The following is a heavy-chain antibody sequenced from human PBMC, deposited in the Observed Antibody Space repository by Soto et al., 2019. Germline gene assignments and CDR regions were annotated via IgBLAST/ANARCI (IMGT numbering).Heavy chain of an antibody. J-gene: IGHJ4*02. D-gene: IGHD1-1*01. CDR2: TKTDGSRT. CDR3: VTAPTRQRLLAY. CDR1: GFTFSDHW. V-gene: IGHV3-74*01. Sequence: EVQLVESGGGLVQSGGSLRLSCAASGFTFSDHWMHWVRQAPGKGLVWVSRTKTDGSRTDYADSVKGRSTVSRDDAKTAPHLQLHSLSAEDTAVYYCVTAPTRQRLLAYWGQGTLVPVSS.